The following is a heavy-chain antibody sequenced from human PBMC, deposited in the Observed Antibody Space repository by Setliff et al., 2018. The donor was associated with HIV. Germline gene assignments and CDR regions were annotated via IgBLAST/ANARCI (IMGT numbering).Heavy chain of an antibody. Sequence: SETLSLTCTVSGGSITSGGYYWTWIRQPAGKGLEWIGRIHTSGSTNYNPSLRSRATISVDTSMNYLSLNLTSVTAADTAVYFCARDMMRWLVMVPGATRGYFDAWGQGALVTVSS. J-gene: IGHJ4*02. CDR3: ARDMMRWLVMVPGATRGYFDA. CDR1: GGSITSGGYY. CDR2: IHTSGST. V-gene: IGHV4-61*02. D-gene: IGHD3-16*01.